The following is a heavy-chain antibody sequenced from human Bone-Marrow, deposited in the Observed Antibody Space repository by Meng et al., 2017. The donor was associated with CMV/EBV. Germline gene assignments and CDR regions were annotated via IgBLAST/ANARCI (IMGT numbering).Heavy chain of an antibody. Sequence: GGSLRLSCAASGFTFISYAMTWVRQAPGKGLEWVASIDGSGRRTYYADSVKGRFTISRDNAKNSLYLQMNSLRAEDTAVYYCARARVVVPAAMAYWGQGTLVTVSS. V-gene: IGHV3-23*01. J-gene: IGHJ4*02. D-gene: IGHD2-2*01. CDR3: ARARVVVPAAMAY. CDR2: IDGSGRRT. CDR1: GFTFISYA.